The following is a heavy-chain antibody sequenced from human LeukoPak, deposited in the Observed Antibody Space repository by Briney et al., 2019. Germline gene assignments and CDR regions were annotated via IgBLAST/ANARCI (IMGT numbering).Heavy chain of an antibody. Sequence: SETLSLTCTVSGVAVSSGNYYWSWIRQPPGEGLEWLGHIYYTGSTSYNPSLMSRVTMSVDAPKNQLSLKVRSVTAADTAVYYCAREEVTSAWFPFDFWGRGALVTVSS. CDR2: IYYTGST. D-gene: IGHD6-19*01. J-gene: IGHJ4*02. CDR1: GVAVSSGNYY. V-gene: IGHV4-61*01. CDR3: AREEVTSAWFPFDF.